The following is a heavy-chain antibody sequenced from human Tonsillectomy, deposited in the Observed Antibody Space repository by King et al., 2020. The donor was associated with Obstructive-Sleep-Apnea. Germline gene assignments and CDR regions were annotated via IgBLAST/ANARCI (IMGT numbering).Heavy chain of an antibody. V-gene: IGHV3-30*04. CDR2: ISYDGSNK. CDR3: AGMGQQLAPDY. Sequence: VQLVESGGGVVQPGRSLRLSCAGSGFTFSSYAMHWVRQAPGKGLEWVSVISYDGSNKYYAVSVKGRFTISRDNSKNTLYLQMNSLRAEDTAVYYCAGMGQQLAPDYWGQGTLVTVSS. CDR1: GFTFSSYA. D-gene: IGHD6-13*01. J-gene: IGHJ4*02.